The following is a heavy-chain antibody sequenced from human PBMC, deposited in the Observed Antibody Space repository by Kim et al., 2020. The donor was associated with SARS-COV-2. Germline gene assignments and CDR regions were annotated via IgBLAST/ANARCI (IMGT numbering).Heavy chain of an antibody. CDR3: AKDSGPAAKLCNARH. Sequence: GGSLRLSCAASGFTFSSYGMHWVRQAPGKGLEWVAVISYDGSNKYYADSVKGRFTISRDNSKNTLYLQMNSLRAEDTAVYYCAKDSGPAAKLCNARHWGQGTRDTLSS. V-gene: IGHV3-30*18. CDR2: ISYDGSNK. CDR1: GFTFSSYG. D-gene: IGHD2-2*01. J-gene: IGHJ4*02.